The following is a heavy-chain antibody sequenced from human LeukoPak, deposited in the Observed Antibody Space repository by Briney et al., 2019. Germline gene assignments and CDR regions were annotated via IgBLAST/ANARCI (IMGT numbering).Heavy chain of an antibody. Sequence: GGSLRLSCAASGFTFSSYGMHWVRQAPGKGLEWVAFIRYDGSNKYYADSVKGRFTISRDNSKNTLYLQTNSLRAEDTAVYYCAKDFPYGDYSRYYYYMDVWGKGTTVTISS. CDR2: IRYDGSNK. CDR3: AKDFPYGDYSRYYYYMDV. CDR1: GFTFSSYG. J-gene: IGHJ6*03. V-gene: IGHV3-30*02. D-gene: IGHD4-17*01.